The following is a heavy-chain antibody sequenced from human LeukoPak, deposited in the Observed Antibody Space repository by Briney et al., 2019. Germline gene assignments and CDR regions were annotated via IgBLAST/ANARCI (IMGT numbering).Heavy chain of an antibody. D-gene: IGHD4-17*01. J-gene: IGHJ4*02. Sequence: PGGSLRLSCAASGFTFSSYGMSWVRQAPGKGLEWVSAISGSGGSTYYADSVKGRFTISRDNSKNTLYLQMNSLRAEDTAVYYCAKDGGYYGDALDYWGQGTLVTVSS. CDR3: AKDGGYYGDALDY. V-gene: IGHV3-23*01. CDR1: GFTFSSYG. CDR2: ISGSGGST.